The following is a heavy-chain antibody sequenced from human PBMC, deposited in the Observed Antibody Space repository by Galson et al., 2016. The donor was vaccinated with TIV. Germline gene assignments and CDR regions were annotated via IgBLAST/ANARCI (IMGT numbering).Heavy chain of an antibody. Sequence: SLRLSCAASGCSFSRNAMHWVRQTPGRGLEWVAVISYDGTNRYYADSVKGRLTVSRDNSRNTVYLQMNSVRTEETALYYCATSTVGENIYYYGMDVGGQGTPVTVSS. J-gene: IGHJ6*02. CDR2: ISYDGTNR. V-gene: IGHV3-30-3*01. D-gene: IGHD1-26*01. CDR3: ATSTVGENIYYYGMDV. CDR1: GCSFSRNA.